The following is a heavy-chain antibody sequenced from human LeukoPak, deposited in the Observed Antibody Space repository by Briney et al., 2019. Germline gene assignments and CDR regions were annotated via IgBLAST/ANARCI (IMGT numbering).Heavy chain of an antibody. Sequence: SETLSLTCAVYGGSFSGYYWSWIRRPPGKGLEWIGEINHSGSTNYNPSLKSRVTISVDTSKNQFSLKLSSVTAADTAVYYCAREDYYDSSGYSWGQGTLVTVSS. CDR3: AREDYYDSSGYS. V-gene: IGHV4-34*01. J-gene: IGHJ5*02. CDR1: GGSFSGYY. CDR2: INHSGST. D-gene: IGHD3-22*01.